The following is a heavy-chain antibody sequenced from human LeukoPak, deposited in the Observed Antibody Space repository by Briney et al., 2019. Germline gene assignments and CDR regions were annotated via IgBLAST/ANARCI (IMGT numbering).Heavy chain of an antibody. CDR1: GFTFSGYA. J-gene: IGHJ5*02. V-gene: IGHV3-30*04. CDR2: VSYDGSNK. Sequence: GGSLRLSCAASGFTFSGYAMHWVRQAPGKGLEWVAYVSYDGSNKYYADSVKGRFTISRDNSKNTLYLQMNSLRAEDTAVYYCATWSDPWGQGTLVTDSS. CDR3: ATWSDP.